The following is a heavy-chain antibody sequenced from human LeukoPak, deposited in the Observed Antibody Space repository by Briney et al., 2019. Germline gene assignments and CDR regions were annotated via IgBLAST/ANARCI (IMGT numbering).Heavy chain of an antibody. CDR1: GYTFTSYY. D-gene: IGHD3-22*01. J-gene: IGHJ4*02. CDR2: INPSGGST. CDR3: ARAPQPYYYDSSGDLLDY. V-gene: IGHV1-46*01. Sequence: AASVKVSCKASGYTFTSYYMHWVRQAPGQGLEWMGIINPSGGSTSYAQKFQGRVTMTRDTSTSTVYMELSSLRSEDTAVYYCARAPQPYYYDSSGDLLDYWGQGTLVTVSS.